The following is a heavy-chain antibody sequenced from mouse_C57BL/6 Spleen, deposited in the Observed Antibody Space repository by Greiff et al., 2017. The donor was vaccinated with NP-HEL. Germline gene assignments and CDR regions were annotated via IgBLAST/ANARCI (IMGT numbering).Heavy chain of an antibody. Sequence: EVKVEESGPGMVKPSQSLSLTCTVTGYSITSGYDWHWIRHFPGNKLEWMGYISYSGSTNYNPSLKSRISITHDTSKNHFFLKLNSVTTEDTATYYCARGGNDYDEAWFAYWGQGTLVTVSA. CDR2: ISYSGST. J-gene: IGHJ3*01. D-gene: IGHD2-4*01. V-gene: IGHV3-1*01. CDR3: ARGGNDYDEAWFAY. CDR1: GYSITSGYD.